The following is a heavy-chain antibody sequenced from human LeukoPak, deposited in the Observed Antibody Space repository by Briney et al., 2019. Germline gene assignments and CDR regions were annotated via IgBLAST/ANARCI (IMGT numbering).Heavy chain of an antibody. CDR2: INPNSGGT. J-gene: IGHJ6*02. D-gene: IGHD5-18*01. CDR1: GYTFTGYY. CDR3: ATSGYSYGYYYYYGMDV. Sequence: ASVKVSCKASGYTFTGYYMHWVRQAPGQGLEWMGWINPNSGGTNYAQKFQGRVTMTGDTSISTAYMELSRLRSDDTAVYYCATSGYSYGYYYYYGMDVWGQGTTVTVSS. V-gene: IGHV1-2*02.